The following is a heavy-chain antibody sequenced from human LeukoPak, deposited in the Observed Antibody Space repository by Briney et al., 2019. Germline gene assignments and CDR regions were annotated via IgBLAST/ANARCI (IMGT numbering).Heavy chain of an antibody. J-gene: IGHJ4*02. CDR1: GFTFSSFG. Sequence: AGGSLRLSCAASGFTFSSFGMHWVRQAPGKGLEWVAGISYDGSNKHYGDSVKGRFTISRDNSKNTLYLQMTSLRGEDTAVYYCAKEGRRYFDYWGQGTLVTVSS. CDR2: ISYDGSNK. CDR3: AKEGRRYFDY. V-gene: IGHV3-30*18.